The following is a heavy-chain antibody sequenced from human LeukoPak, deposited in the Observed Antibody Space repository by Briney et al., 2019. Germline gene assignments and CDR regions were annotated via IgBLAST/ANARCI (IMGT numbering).Heavy chain of an antibody. V-gene: IGHV3-7*03. CDR2: IKQDGSEK. CDR3: GRVSESLVNGGASWSFDN. CDR1: GFTFSSYW. D-gene: IGHD2-15*01. J-gene: IGHJ4*02. Sequence: PGGSLRLSCAASGFTFSSYWMSWVRQAPGKGLEWVANIKQDGSEKYYVDSVKGRFTISRDNAKNSLYLQMNSLRAEDTAVYYCGRVSESLVNGGASWSFDNWGQGTLVTVSS.